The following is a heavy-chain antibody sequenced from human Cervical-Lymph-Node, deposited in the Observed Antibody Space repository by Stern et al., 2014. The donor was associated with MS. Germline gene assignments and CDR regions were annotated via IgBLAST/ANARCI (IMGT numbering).Heavy chain of an antibody. CDR1: GYSFTSSW. V-gene: IGHV5-51*01. Sequence: VQLVQSGAEVKKPGESLKISCQGSGYSFTSSWIGWVRQMPGKGLEWMGIIYPGDSDTRYNPPFQGQVTISADKSVSTAYLQWSSLKASDTAMYYCATSTGYFLLEYYFDYWGQGTLVTVSS. D-gene: IGHD2-8*02. CDR3: ATSTGYFLLEYYFDY. CDR2: IYPGDSDT. J-gene: IGHJ4*02.